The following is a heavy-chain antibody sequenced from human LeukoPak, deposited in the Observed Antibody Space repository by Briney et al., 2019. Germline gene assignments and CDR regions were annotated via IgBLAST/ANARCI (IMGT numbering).Heavy chain of an antibody. CDR3: ARVGARQVLEY. V-gene: IGHV3-7*01. J-gene: IGHJ4*02. CDR2: IKQDGGEK. D-gene: IGHD4-17*01. CDR1: EFTFSSYW. Sequence: GGSLRLSCAASEFTFSSYWMSWVRQAPGKGLEWVANIKQDGGEKYYLDSVKGRFTVSRDNAKNSLYLQMSSLRAEDTAVYYCARVGARQVLEYWGQGTLVTVSS.